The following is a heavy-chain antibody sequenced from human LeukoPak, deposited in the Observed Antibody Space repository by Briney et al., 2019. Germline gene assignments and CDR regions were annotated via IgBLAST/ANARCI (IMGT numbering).Heavy chain of an antibody. CDR3: ARGRVWIQLWSGNAFDI. Sequence: ASVKVSCKASGYTFTGYYMHWVRQAPGQGLEWMGWMNPNSGNTGYAQKFQGRVTMTRNTSISTAYMELSSLRSEDTAVYYCARGRVWIQLWSGNAFDIWGQGTMVTVSS. CDR2: MNPNSGNT. J-gene: IGHJ3*02. CDR1: GYTFTGYY. V-gene: IGHV1-8*02. D-gene: IGHD5-18*01.